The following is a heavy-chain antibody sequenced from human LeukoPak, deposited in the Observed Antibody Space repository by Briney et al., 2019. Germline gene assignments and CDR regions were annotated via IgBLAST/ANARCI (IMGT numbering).Heavy chain of an antibody. D-gene: IGHD6-6*01. J-gene: IGHJ4*02. CDR3: VRTIAARPDY. CDR1: GGTFSSYA. V-gene: IGHV1-69*05. Sequence: ASVKVSCKASGGTFSSYAISWVRQAPGQGLEWMGRIIPIFGTANYAQKFQGRVTITTDESTSTAYMELSSLRSEDTAVYYCVRTIAARPDYWGKGTLVTVSS. CDR2: IIPIFGTA.